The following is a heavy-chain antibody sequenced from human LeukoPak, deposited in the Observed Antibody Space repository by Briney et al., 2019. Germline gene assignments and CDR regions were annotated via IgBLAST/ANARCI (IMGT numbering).Heavy chain of an antibody. J-gene: IGHJ4*02. V-gene: IGHV3-23*01. CDR1: GFTFSFFA. D-gene: IGHD6-13*01. Sequence: AGGSLRLSCAASGFTFSFFAMTWVRQAPGKGLEWVSTISGGGVSTYYADSVRGRFTISRDNSKNTLYLQMNSLRAEDTAVYYCAKRGIAEAASFDYWGQGTLVTVSS. CDR2: ISGGGVST. CDR3: AKRGIAEAASFDY.